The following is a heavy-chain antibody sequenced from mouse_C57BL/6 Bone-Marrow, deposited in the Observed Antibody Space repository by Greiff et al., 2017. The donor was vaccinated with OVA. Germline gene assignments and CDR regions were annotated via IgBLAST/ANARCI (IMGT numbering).Heavy chain of an antibody. CDR3: ARGIRHYGSSYDAMDY. D-gene: IGHD1-1*01. J-gene: IGHJ4*01. CDR1: GYTFTSYW. V-gene: IGHV1-64*01. CDR2: IHPNSGST. Sequence: QVQLQQPGAELVKPGASVKLSCKASGYTFTSYWRHWVKQRPGQGLEWIGMIHPNSGSTNYNEKFKSKATLTVDKSSSTAYMQLSSLTSEDSAVYDGARGIRHYGSSYDAMDYWGQGTSVTVSS.